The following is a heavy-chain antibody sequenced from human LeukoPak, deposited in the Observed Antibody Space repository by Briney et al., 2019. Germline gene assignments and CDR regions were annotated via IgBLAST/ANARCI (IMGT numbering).Heavy chain of an antibody. CDR2: INIVGSRT. V-gene: IGHV3-74*01. Sequence: GGPLRLSCAASGFNFSSYWMHWVRHAPGKGLVWVSRINIVGSRTSYADSAKGRFNITRANAKNTLYLQMNSLRAEDTAVYYCAREGPGYSNSWYPGDCWGQGTLVTVSS. J-gene: IGHJ4*02. CDR3: AREGPGYSNSWYPGDC. CDR1: GFNFSSYW. D-gene: IGHD6-13*01.